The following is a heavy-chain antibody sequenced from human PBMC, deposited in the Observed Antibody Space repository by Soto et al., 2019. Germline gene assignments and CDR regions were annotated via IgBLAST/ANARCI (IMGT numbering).Heavy chain of an antibody. CDR2: IYYNGST. J-gene: IGHJ4*02. V-gene: IGHV4-59*01. CDR3: ARDKGYSYGYPLGF. CDR1: GGSINSYY. Sequence: SETLSLTCIVSGGSINSYYWSWIRQPPGKGLEWIGYIYYNGSTKYNPSLKSRVTISVDTSKNQFSLKLSSVTAADKAVYYCARDKGYSYGYPLGFWGKGTLVTVSS. D-gene: IGHD5-18*01.